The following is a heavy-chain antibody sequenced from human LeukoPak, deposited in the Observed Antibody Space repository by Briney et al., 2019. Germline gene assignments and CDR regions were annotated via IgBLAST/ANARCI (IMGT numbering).Heavy chain of an antibody. D-gene: IGHD2-15*01. CDR2: IVPDTGGA. CDR3: STEDKYCSGANCGKY. V-gene: IGHV1-2*02. CDR1: GYTFTDYY. Sequence: ASVKVSCKASGYTFTDYYLHWVRQAPGQGLEWMGYIVPDTGGADYDQRSQGRVTMTRDKSISTVYMELSSLTSDDTAVYYCSTEDKYCSGANCGKYWGQGTLVTVSS. J-gene: IGHJ4*02.